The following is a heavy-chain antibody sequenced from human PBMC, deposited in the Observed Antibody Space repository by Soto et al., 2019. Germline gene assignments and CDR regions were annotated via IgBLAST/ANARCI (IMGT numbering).Heavy chain of an antibody. D-gene: IGHD2-2*01. CDR2: IYHSGST. V-gene: IGHV4-4*02. J-gene: IGHJ6*04. Sequence: QVQLQESGPGLVKPSGTLSLTCAVSSGSISSSNWWSWVRQPPGKGLEWIGEIYHSGSTNYNPSLQSRVTISVDKSKNQFSLKLSSVTAADTAVYYCAKASIGYCSSTSCYFMDVWGKGTTVTVSS. CDR3: AKASIGYCSSTSCYFMDV. CDR1: SGSISSSNW.